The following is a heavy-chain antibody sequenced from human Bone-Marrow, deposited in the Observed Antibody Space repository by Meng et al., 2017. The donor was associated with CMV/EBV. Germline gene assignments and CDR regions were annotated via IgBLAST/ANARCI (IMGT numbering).Heavy chain of an antibody. Sequence: ASVKVSCKASGYTFTGYYMHWVRQAPGQGLEWMGWINPNSGGTNYAQKFQGRVTMTRDTSISTAYMDLSRLRLDDTAVYYCARELYAGGDTSSSLDVWGQGTTVTGSS. J-gene: IGHJ6*02. V-gene: IGHV1-2*02. CDR2: INPNSGGT. CDR3: ARELYAGGDTSSSLDV. D-gene: IGHD2-21*02. CDR1: GYTFTGYY.